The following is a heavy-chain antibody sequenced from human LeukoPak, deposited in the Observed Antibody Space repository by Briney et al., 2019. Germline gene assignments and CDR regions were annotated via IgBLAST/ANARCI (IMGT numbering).Heavy chain of an antibody. Sequence: GGSLRLSCAGSGFTFSRYWMSWVRQAPGKGLEWVANIKQGGSESYYVDSVKGRFTISRDDAKNSLYLQMNSLRAEDTAVYYWGREQGVGEPTTYGGRGTLVTVSS. J-gene: IGHJ4*02. V-gene: IGHV3-7*01. CDR3: GREQGVGEPTTY. CDR1: GFTFSRYW. D-gene: IGHD1-14*01. CDR2: IKQGGSES.